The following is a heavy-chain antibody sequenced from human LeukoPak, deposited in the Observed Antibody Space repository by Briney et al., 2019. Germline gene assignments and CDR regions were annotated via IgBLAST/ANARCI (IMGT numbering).Heavy chain of an antibody. D-gene: IGHD5-18*01. J-gene: IGHJ4*02. Sequence: PSETLSLTCTVSGGSLSSYSWSWIRQPPGKGLEWIGYIYYNGATNYKSSLKSRVTISVDTSKNLFSLKLSSVTAADTAVYYCARLYTYGPDYYFDYWGQGTLVTVSS. V-gene: IGHV4-59*01. CDR2: IYYNGAT. CDR3: ARLYTYGPDYYFDY. CDR1: GGSLSSYS.